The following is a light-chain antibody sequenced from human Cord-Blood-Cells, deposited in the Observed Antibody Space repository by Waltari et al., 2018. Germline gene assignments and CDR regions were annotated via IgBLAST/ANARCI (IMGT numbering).Light chain of an antibody. CDR2: GAS. CDR1: QSVSSSY. CDR3: QQYGSSPLT. Sequence: EIVLTQSPGTLSLSPGARATLSCRASQSVSSSYLAWYQQKPGQAPRLLIYGASRRATGIPDRFSGSGSGTDFTLTISRLEPEDFAVYYCQQYGSSPLTFGGGTKVEIK. V-gene: IGKV3-20*01. J-gene: IGKJ4*01.